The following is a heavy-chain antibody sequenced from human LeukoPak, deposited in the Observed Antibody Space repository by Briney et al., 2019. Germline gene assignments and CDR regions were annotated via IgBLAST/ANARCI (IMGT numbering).Heavy chain of an antibody. Sequence: GGSLRLSCAASGFTFSSYSMNWVRQAPGKGLEWVSYVSSSSSTIYYADSVKGRFTISRDNAKNSLYLRMNSLRAEDTAVYYCARRGSNWSFDYWGQGTLVTVSS. CDR3: ARRGSNWSFDY. J-gene: IGHJ4*02. CDR1: GFTFSSYS. V-gene: IGHV3-48*04. CDR2: VSSSSSTI. D-gene: IGHD4-11*01.